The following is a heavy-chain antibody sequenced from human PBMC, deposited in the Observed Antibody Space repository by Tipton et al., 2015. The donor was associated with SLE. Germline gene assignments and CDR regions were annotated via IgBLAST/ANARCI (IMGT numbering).Heavy chain of an antibody. CDR2: VYYTGNT. D-gene: IGHD4-17*01. J-gene: IGHJ4*02. Sequence: TLSLTCIVSGDSISSSTYYWGWIRQPPGKGLEWVGTVYYTGNTFYNPSVKSRVTISVDTSKNQFSLKLSSVTAADTAVYYCARRRGLDDYDDLCFDYWGQGTLVSVSS. V-gene: IGHV4-39*07. CDR1: GDSISSSTYY. CDR3: ARRRGLDDYDDLCFDY.